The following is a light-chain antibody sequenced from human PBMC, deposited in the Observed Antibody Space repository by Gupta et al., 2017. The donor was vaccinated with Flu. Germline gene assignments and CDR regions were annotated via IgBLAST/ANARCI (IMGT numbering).Light chain of an antibody. CDR3: GTWDDSLSAMV. CDR2: END. Sequence: QSVLTQPPSVSAAPGQKVTFSCSGSSSNIGLNSVSWYQQLPGTAPKPLIYENDKRPSGIPDRVTGSKSGTSATLGITGLQTGDEAHYYCGTWDDSLSAMVFGGGTKLAVL. J-gene: IGLJ2*01. V-gene: IGLV1-51*01. CDR1: SSNIGLNS.